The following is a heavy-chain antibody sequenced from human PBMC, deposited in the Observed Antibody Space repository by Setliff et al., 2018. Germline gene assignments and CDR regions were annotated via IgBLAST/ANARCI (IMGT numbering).Heavy chain of an antibody. CDR2: ISSSSSYI. J-gene: IGHJ5*02. Sequence: PGGSLRLSCAASGFTFSDYYMSWVRQAPGKGLEWVSSISSSSSYIYYADSVKGRFTISRDNAKNSLYLQMNSLRAEDTAVYYCAKGHMVRGVFLGAKTASWFDPWGQGTLVTVSS. D-gene: IGHD3-10*01. CDR1: GFTFSDYY. V-gene: IGHV3-11*05. CDR3: AKGHMVRGVFLGAKTASWFDP.